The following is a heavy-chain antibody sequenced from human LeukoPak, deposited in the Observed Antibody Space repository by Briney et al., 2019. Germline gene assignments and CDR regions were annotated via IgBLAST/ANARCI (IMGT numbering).Heavy chain of an antibody. CDR1: GYTFTSYA. CDR2: INTNTGNP. CDR3: VRTVTTYTYYFDY. Sequence: ASVKVSCKASGYTFTSYAMNWVRQAPGQGLEWMGWINTNTGNPTYAQGFTGRFVFSLDTSVSTAYLQISSLKAEDTALYYCVRTVTTYTYYFDYWGQGTLVTVSS. J-gene: IGHJ4*02. D-gene: IGHD4-17*01. V-gene: IGHV7-4-1*02.